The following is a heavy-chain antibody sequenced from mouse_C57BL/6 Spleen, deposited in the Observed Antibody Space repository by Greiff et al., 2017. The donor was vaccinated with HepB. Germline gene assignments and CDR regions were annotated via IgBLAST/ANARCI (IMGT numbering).Heavy chain of an antibody. CDR1: GFTFSDYG. CDR2: ISSGSSTL. D-gene: IGHD2-4*01. Sequence: EVKLVESGGGLVKPGGSLKLSCAASGFTFSDYGMHWVRQAPEKGLEWVAYISSGSSTLYYADTVKGRFTISRDNAKNTLFLQMTSLRSEDTAMYYWAKYDYDGRGYAMDYWGQGTSVTVSS. J-gene: IGHJ4*01. V-gene: IGHV5-17*01. CDR3: AKYDYDGRGYAMDY.